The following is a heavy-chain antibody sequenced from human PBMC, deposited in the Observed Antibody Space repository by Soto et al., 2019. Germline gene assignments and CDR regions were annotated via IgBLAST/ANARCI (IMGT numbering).Heavy chain of an antibody. D-gene: IGHD3-10*01. CDR2: INHSGST. CDR1: GGSFSGYY. Sequence: QVQLQQWGAGLLKPSETLSLTCAVYGGSFSGYYWSWIRQPPGKGLEWIGEINHSGSTNYNPSLKSRVTISVDTSKNQFSLKLSSVTAADTAVYYCARYGSGSYSDKYYFDYWGQGTLVTVSS. CDR3: ARYGSGSYSDKYYFDY. J-gene: IGHJ4*02. V-gene: IGHV4-34*01.